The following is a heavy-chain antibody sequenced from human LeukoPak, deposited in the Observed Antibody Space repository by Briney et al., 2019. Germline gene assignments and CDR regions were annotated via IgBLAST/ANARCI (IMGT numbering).Heavy chain of an antibody. CDR3: ARDSSMLRGPLVIYYFDF. D-gene: IGHD3-10*01. V-gene: IGHV3-23*01. CDR1: GFTFSSYG. J-gene: IGHJ4*02. CDR2: ISGSGGST. Sequence: GGSLRLSCAASGFTFSSYGMSWVRQAPGKGLEWVSGISGSGGSTYYADSVKGRFTISRDNSKNTLYLQMNSLRVEDTAVYYCARDSSMLRGPLVIYYFDFWGQGTLVTVSS.